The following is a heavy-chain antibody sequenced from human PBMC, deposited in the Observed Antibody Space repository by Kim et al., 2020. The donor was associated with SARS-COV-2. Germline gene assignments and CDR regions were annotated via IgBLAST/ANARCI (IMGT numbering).Heavy chain of an antibody. V-gene: IGHV5-10-1*01. CDR1: GDSFTRYW. CDR2: IDPSDSYT. D-gene: IGHD2-21*01. CDR3: ARHGRSAVVIAAY. Sequence: GESLKISCKISGDSFTRYWISWVRQLPGKGLEWMGRIDPSDSYTNYSPSFEGHVTISVDKSISTAYLQWSSLKASDTAIYYCARHGRSAVVIAAYWGQGTQVTVSS. J-gene: IGHJ4*02.